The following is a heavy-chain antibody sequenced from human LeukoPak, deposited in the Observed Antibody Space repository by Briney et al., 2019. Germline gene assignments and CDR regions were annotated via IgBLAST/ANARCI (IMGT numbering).Heavy chain of an antibody. D-gene: IGHD6-13*01. CDR1: GYTFTSYY. CDR2: INPSGGST. Sequence: ASVKVSCKASGYTFTSYYMHWVRQAPGQGLEWMGIINPSGGSTSYAQKFQGRVTMTRGMSTSTVYMELSSLRSEDTAVYYCARDRSRGRFDPWGQGTLVTVSS. CDR3: ARDRSRGRFDP. V-gene: IGHV1-46*01. J-gene: IGHJ5*02.